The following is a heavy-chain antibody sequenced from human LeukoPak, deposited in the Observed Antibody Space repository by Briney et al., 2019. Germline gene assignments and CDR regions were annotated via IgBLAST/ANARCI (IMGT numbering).Heavy chain of an antibody. CDR2: ISYDGSNK. J-gene: IGHJ6*02. Sequence: GGSLRLSCAASGFTFSSYGMHWVRQAPGKGLEWVAVISYDGSNKYYADSVKGRFTISRDNSKNTLYLQMNSLRAEDTAVYYCAKDYCGGDCYYYYYGMDVWGQGTTVTVSS. D-gene: IGHD2-21*02. CDR1: GFTFSSYG. CDR3: AKDYCGGDCYYYYYGMDV. V-gene: IGHV3-30*18.